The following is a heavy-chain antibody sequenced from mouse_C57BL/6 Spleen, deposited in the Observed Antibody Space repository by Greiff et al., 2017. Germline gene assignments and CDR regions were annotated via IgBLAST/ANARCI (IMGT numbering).Heavy chain of an antibody. CDR3: VVYYDYEGAMDY. J-gene: IGHJ4*01. V-gene: IGHV10-1*01. D-gene: IGHD2-4*01. Sequence: EVKVVESGGGLVQPKGSLKLSCAASGFSFNTYAMNWVRPAPGKGLEWVARIRSKSNNYATYYADSVKDRFTISRDDSESMLYLQMNNLKTEDTAMYYCVVYYDYEGAMDYWGQGTSVTVSS. CDR2: IRSKSNNYAT. CDR1: GFSFNTYA.